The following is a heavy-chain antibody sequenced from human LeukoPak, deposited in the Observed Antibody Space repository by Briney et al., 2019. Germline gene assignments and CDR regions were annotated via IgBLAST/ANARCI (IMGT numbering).Heavy chain of an antibody. CDR3: ARHGHTYYYYGMDV. Sequence: GESLKISCKGSGYSFTSYWITWVRQMPGKGLEWMGRIDPSDSYTNYSPSFQGHVTSSADKSISTAYLQWSSLKASDTAMYYCARHGHTYYYYGMDVWGQGTTVTVSS. CDR1: GYSFTSYW. V-gene: IGHV5-10-1*01. J-gene: IGHJ6*02. CDR2: IDPSDSYT. D-gene: IGHD3/OR15-3a*01.